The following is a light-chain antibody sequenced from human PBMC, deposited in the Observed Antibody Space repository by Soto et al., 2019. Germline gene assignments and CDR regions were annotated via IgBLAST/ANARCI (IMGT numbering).Light chain of an antibody. CDR1: QGIYTY. CDR3: QHPNSYPWP. Sequence: DIQLTQSPSFLSASVGDRVTITCRASQGIYTYLAWYQQKPGKAPELLIYAASTLQSGVPSRFSGSGSGTEFTLTISSLQPVDFATYYCQHPNSYPWPFGQGTKVEIK. J-gene: IGKJ1*01. V-gene: IGKV1-9*01. CDR2: AAS.